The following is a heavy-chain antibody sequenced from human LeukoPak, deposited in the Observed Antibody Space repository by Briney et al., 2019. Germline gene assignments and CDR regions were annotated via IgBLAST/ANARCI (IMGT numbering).Heavy chain of an antibody. V-gene: IGHV3-20*04. J-gene: IGHJ3*02. CDR1: GFTFDDYG. Sequence: PGGSLRLSCAASGFTFDDYGMSWVRQAPGKGLEWVSGINWNGGSTGYADSVKGRFTISRDNAKNSLSLQMNSLRAEDTAVYYCARGRQNSGSYSDAFDIWGQGTVVTVSS. D-gene: IGHD1-26*01. CDR3: ARGRQNSGSYSDAFDI. CDR2: INWNGGST.